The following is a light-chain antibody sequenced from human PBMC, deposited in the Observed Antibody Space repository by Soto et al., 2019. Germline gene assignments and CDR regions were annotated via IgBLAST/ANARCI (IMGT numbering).Light chain of an antibody. Sequence: DIQMTQSPSTLSASVGDRVTITCRASQRISSWLAWYQQKPGKAPKLLIYDASSLESGVPSRFSGSGSGTEFTLTISSLQPDDSANYYCQQYKGRTFGQGTKVEIK. J-gene: IGKJ1*01. CDR2: DAS. CDR1: QRISSW. CDR3: QQYKGRT. V-gene: IGKV1-5*01.